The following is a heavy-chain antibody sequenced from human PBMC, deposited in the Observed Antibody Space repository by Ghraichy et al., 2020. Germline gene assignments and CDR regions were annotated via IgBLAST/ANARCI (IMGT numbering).Heavy chain of an antibody. V-gene: IGHV4-59*08. Sequence: SETLSLTCTVSGGSISSYYWSWIRQPPGKGLEWIGYIYYTGSTNYNPSLKSRVTISVDTSKDQFSLQLSYVTAADTAVYYCGRLNLGWPGIDSWGQGTPVTVSS. CDR2: IYYTGST. CDR1: GGSISSYY. J-gene: IGHJ4*02. D-gene: IGHD3-10*01. CDR3: GRLNLGWPGIDS.